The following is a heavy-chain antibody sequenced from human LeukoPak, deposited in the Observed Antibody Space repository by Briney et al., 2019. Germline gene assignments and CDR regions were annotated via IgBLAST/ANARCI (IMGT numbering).Heavy chain of an antibody. J-gene: IGHJ4*02. CDR1: GGSFSGYY. D-gene: IGHD6-6*01. CDR2: INHSGST. V-gene: IGHV4-34*01. CDR3: ASSQGVRIPARYRFDY. Sequence: SETLSLTCAVYGGSFSGYYWSWIRQPPGKGLEWIGEINHSGSTNYNPSLKSRVTISVDTSKNQFSLKLSSVTAADTAVYYCASSQGVRIPARYRFDYWGQGTLVTVSS.